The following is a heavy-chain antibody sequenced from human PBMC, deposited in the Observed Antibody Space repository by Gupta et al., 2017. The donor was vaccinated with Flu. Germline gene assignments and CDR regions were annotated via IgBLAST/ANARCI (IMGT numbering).Heavy chain of an antibody. J-gene: IGHJ4*02. Sequence: LSCAVSGFIFSNYWMHWVRQAPGKGLVWVSRINSDGSSTSYADSVEGRFTISRDNAKNTLYLQMNSLKADDTAVYYCARIGDQAGLGYWGQGTLVTVSS. CDR2: INSDGSST. CDR3: ARIGDQAGLGY. V-gene: IGHV3-74*01. CDR1: GFIFSNYW. D-gene: IGHD2-21*02.